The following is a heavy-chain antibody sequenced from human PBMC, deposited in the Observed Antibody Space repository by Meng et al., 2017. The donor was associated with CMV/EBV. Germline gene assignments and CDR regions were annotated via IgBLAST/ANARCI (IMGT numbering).Heavy chain of an antibody. CDR2: ISSSSSYI. Sequence: GESLKISCAASGFTFSSYSMNWVRQAPGKGLEWVSSISSSSSYIYYADSVKGRFTISRDNAKNSLYLQMNSLRAEDTAVYYCARGEDDYGGNSGGAFDIWGQGTMVTVSS. CDR1: GFTFSSYS. J-gene: IGHJ3*02. V-gene: IGHV3-21*04. D-gene: IGHD4-23*01. CDR3: ARGEDDYGGNSGGAFDI.